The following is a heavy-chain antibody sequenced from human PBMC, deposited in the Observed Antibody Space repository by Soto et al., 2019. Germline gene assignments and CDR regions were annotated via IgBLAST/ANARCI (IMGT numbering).Heavy chain of an antibody. D-gene: IGHD3-16*01. CDR1: GFTFSSYA. Sequence: GGSLRLSCAASGFTFSSYAMHWVRQAPGKGLEWVAVISYDGSNKYYADSVKGRFTISRDNSKNTLYLQMNSLRAEDTAVYYCARDGPRGGLDYWGQGTLVTVSS. CDR3: ARDGPRGGLDY. J-gene: IGHJ4*02. CDR2: ISYDGSNK. V-gene: IGHV3-30-3*01.